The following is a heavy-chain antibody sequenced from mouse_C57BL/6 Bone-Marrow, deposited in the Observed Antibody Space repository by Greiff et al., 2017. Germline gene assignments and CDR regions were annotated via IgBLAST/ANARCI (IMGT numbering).Heavy chain of an antibody. Sequence: QVQLQQPGAELVRPGTSVKLSCKASGYTFTSYWMHWVKQRPGQGLEWIGVIDPSDSYTNYNQKFKGKATLTVDTSSSTAYMQLSSLTSEDSAVYYCAGRPYYFDYWGQGTTLTVSS. CDR3: AGRPYYFDY. CDR1: GYTFTSYW. J-gene: IGHJ2*01. V-gene: IGHV1-59*01. CDR2: IDPSDSYT.